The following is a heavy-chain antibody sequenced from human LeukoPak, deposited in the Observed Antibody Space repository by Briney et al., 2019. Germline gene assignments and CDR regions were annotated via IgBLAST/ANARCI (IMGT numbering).Heavy chain of an antibody. CDR1: GGSISSSTHY. J-gene: IGHJ4*02. CDR2: IFYIGST. Sequence: SETLSLTCTVSGGSISSSTHYWGWIRQPPGQGLEWIGNIFYIGSTYCNPSLKSRVTISLDTSKNHFSLKLRSVTAADTAVYYCATRAPYSSSSFDYWGQGTLVTVSS. D-gene: IGHD6-6*01. CDR3: ATRAPYSSSSFDY. V-gene: IGHV4-39*01.